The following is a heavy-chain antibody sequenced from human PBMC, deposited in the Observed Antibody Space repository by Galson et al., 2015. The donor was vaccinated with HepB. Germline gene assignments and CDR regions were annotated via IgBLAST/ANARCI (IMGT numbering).Heavy chain of an antibody. Sequence: SLRLSCAASGFTSGFTFDDYMMHWVRQVPGKGLEWVSLISWDGGTTYYGDSVKGRFTVSRDNSKNSLYLQMNSLRTEDTALYYCVKGGSGGSFDIWGQGTMVTVSS. D-gene: IGHD5-12*01. CDR3: VKGGSGGSFDI. V-gene: IGHV3-43*01. J-gene: IGHJ3*02. CDR2: ISWDGGTT. CDR1: GFTFDDYM.